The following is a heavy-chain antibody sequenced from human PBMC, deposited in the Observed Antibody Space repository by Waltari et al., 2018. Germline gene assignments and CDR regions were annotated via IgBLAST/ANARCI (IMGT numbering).Heavy chain of an antibody. CDR3: ARGRNDYDFWSGYRNYYYYMDV. CDR2: IYYIGIS. J-gene: IGHJ6*03. CDR1: GGSISSGDYY. V-gene: IGHV4-30-4*08. Sequence: QVQLQESGPGLVKPSQTLSLTCTVSGGSISSGDYYWSWIRQPPGKGLEWIGYIYYIGISYYNPTLKSRVTISVDTSKNQFSLKLSSVTAADTAVYYCARGRNDYDFWSGYRNYYYYMDVWGKGTTVTISS. D-gene: IGHD3-3*01.